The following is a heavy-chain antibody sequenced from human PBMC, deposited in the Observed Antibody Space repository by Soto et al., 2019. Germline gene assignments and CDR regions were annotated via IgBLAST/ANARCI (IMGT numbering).Heavy chain of an antibody. CDR2: VIPVFGPG. D-gene: IGHD2-8*02. V-gene: IGHV1-69*01. J-gene: IGHJ3*01. CDR3: ASAGTGSYLNGFDV. Sequence: QVQLVQSGAEVEKPGSSVKVSCKASVCTFSNYALSWVRQAPGQGLEWMGGVIPVFGPGHYAQKFQGRVTITADESTSAAYVEISSLRSEDTAVYYCASAGTGSYLNGFDVWGQRIMVTVSS. CDR1: VCTFSNYA.